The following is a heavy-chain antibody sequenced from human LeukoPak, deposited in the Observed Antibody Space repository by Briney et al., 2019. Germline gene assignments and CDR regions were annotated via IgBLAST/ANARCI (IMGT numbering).Heavy chain of an antibody. Sequence: SQRLSLSRTVSGGSLSSRTYFWGWIRQPPGKGLEWIGRMSYTGRAFYLPPLESRVTMSLATSKKKSSLDVGAVSDGGRAVYVCVRHRAGGNGGRGAVAIWGQGTMVTGSS. CDR1: GGSLSSRTYF. CDR3: VRHRAGGNGGRGAVAI. CDR2: MSYTGRA. V-gene: IGHV4-39*01. D-gene: IGHD2-8*01. J-gene: IGHJ3*02.